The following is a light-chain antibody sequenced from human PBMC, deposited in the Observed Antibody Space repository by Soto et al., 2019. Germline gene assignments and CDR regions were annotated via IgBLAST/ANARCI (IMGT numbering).Light chain of an antibody. Sequence: QSVLTQPRSVSGSPGQSVTISCTGTSSDVGGYNFVSWYQHHPGKAPKLMIYDVSKRPSGVPDRFSGSKSGNTASLTISGLQAEDEADYYCCSYAGSYTLGVFGGGTKLTVL. CDR3: CSYAGSYTLGV. CDR1: SSDVGGYNF. V-gene: IGLV2-11*01. CDR2: DVS. J-gene: IGLJ3*02.